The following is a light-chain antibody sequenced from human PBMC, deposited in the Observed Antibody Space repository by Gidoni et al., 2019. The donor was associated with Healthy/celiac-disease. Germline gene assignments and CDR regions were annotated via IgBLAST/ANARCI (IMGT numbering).Light chain of an antibody. CDR3: QQYGSSPRLT. V-gene: IGKV3-20*01. CDR1: QSVSSSY. Sequence: EIVLTQSPGTLSLSPGERATLYCRASQSVSSSYLAWYQQKPGQAPRLLIYGASSRATGIPDRFSGSGSGTDFTLTISRLEPEDFAVYYCQQYGSSPRLTFGGGTKVEIK. J-gene: IGKJ4*01. CDR2: GAS.